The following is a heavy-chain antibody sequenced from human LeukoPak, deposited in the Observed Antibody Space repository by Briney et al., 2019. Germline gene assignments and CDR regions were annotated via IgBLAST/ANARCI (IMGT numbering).Heavy chain of an antibody. CDR3: ARGYYAPPVGYYYMDL. J-gene: IGHJ6*03. CDR1: GGSIDSGDDY. CDR2: IYRTGST. Sequence: SETLSLTCTVSGGSIDSGDDYWSWIRQPAGKGLEFIGRIYRTGSTTSNPSLQDRLTISIDTSKNQFSLQLTSVTAADTAVYYCARGYYAPPVGYYYMDLWGRGTTVTVSS. D-gene: IGHD3-10*01. V-gene: IGHV4-61*02.